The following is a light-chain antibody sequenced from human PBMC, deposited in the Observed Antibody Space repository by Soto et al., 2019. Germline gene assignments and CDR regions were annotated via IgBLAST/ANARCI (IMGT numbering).Light chain of an antibody. Sequence: QSALTQPPSVSGSPGQSVTISCTGTSSDVGSFNRVSWYQQPPGTAPRLIIYEVTDRPSGVPDRFSGSKSGNTASLTISGLQVEDEADYYCTSYATSSTVVFGTGTKLTVL. CDR2: EVT. CDR1: SSDVGSFNR. V-gene: IGLV2-18*02. J-gene: IGLJ1*01. CDR3: TSYATSSTVV.